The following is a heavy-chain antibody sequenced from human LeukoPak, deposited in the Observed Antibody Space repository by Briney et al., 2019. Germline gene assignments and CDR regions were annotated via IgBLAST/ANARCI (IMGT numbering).Heavy chain of an antibody. V-gene: IGHV1-3*01. CDR2: INGGNGDT. J-gene: IGHJ4*02. CDR3: ARDGAADGKYYFGY. D-gene: IGHD2-15*01. Sequence: ASVTVSCKPSGFTLITSAIHWVRQAPGQRPEWMGWINGGNGDTKYSQNFQGRVTITRDTFASTVYMELSSLRTEDTAVYYCARDGAADGKYYFGYWGQGTLVTVSA. CDR1: GFTLITSA.